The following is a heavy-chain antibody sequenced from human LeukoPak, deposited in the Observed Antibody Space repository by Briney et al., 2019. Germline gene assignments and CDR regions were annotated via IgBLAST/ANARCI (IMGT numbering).Heavy chain of an antibody. CDR2: IYYSGST. J-gene: IGHJ6*02. Sequence: SETLSLTCTVSGGSISSYYWSWIRQPPGKGLEWIGYIYYSGSTNHNPSLKSRVTISVDTSKNQFSLKLSSVTAADTAVYYCARDRYGMDVWGQGTTVTVSS. V-gene: IGHV4-59*01. CDR1: GGSISSYY. CDR3: ARDRYGMDV.